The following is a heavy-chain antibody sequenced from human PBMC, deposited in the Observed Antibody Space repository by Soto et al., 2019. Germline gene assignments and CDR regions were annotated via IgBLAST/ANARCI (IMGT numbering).Heavy chain of an antibody. CDR2: MNPKSGNT. CDR3: ARVWGSIDY. Sequence: QVQLVQSGAEVKKPGASVKVSCKASGYTFSNYDINWVRQATGQGLEWMGWMNPKSGNTGFAQQFQGRVTMTRNTAISTAYMELSSLRSEDTAVYYCARVWGSIDYWGQGTLVTVSS. D-gene: IGHD3-16*01. J-gene: IGHJ4*02. CDR1: GYTFSNYD. V-gene: IGHV1-8*01.